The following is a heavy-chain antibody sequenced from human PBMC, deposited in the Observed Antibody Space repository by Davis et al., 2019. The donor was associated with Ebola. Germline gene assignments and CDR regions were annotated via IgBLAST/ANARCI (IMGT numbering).Heavy chain of an antibody. CDR1: GGTFSSYA. D-gene: IGHD1-26*01. CDR3: ARGIVGAINY. V-gene: IGHV1-2*04. J-gene: IGHJ4*02. CDR2: INPNSGGT. Sequence: AASVKVSCKASGGTFSSYAISWVRQAPGQGLEWMGWINPNSGGTNYAQKFQGWVTMTRDTSISTAYMELSRLRSDDTAVYYCARGIVGAINYWGQGTLVTVSS.